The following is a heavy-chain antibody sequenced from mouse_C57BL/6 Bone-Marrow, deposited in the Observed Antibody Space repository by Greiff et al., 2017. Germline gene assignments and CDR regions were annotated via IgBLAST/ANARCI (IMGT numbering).Heavy chain of an antibody. V-gene: IGHV14-4*01. CDR3: TTTVVGDWYFDV. D-gene: IGHD1-1*01. CDR1: GFNIKDDY. CDR2: IDPENGDT. J-gene: IGHJ1*03. Sequence: EVKLVESGAELVRPGASVKLSCTASGFNIKDDYMHWVKQRPEQGLEWIGWIDPENGDTEYASKFQGKATITADTSSNTAYLQLSSLTSEDTAVYYCTTTVVGDWYFDVWGTGTTVTVSS.